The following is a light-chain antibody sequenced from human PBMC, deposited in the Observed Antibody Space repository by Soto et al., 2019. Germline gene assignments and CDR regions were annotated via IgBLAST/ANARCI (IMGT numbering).Light chain of an antibody. V-gene: IGKV3-15*01. CDR2: GAS. CDR1: QSVSSN. Sequence: EIVMTQSPATLSVSPGERATLSCRASQSVSSNLAWYQQKPGQAPRLLIYGASTRATGIPARFSGSGSGTEFTLPIRRLQSEDFAVYYCQQYNNWPPLLTFGGGTKVEIK. J-gene: IGKJ4*01. CDR3: QQYNNWPPLLT.